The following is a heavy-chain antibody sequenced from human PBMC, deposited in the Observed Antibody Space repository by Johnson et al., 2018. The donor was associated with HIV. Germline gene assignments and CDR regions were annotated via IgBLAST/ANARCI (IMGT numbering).Heavy chain of an antibody. J-gene: IGHJ3*02. CDR2: ISWDGGRT. D-gene: IGHD3-10*01. CDR3: AKERKLDAFDI. Sequence: VQLLESGGVVVQPGGSLRLSCAASGFTFDDYAMHWVRHAPGKGLEWVSLISWDGGRTYYGDSVKGRFTISRDNSKNSLYLQMNSLRAEDTAVYYCAKERKLDAFDIWGQGTMVTVSS. V-gene: IGHV3-43D*03. CDR1: GFTFDDYA.